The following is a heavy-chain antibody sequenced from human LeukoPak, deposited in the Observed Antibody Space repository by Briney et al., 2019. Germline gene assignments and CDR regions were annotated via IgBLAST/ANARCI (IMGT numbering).Heavy chain of an antibody. CDR2: IWYDGSNK. CDR3: ARDPNQLLWKEDYYYGMDV. D-gene: IGHD2-2*01. V-gene: IGHV3-33*01. CDR1: GFTFSSYG. Sequence: SGGSLRLSCAASGFTFSSYGMHWVRQAPGKGLEWVAVIWYDGSNKYYADSVKGRFTISRDNSKNTLYLQMNSLRAEDTAVYYCARDPNQLLWKEDYYYGMDVWGKGTTVTVSS. J-gene: IGHJ6*04.